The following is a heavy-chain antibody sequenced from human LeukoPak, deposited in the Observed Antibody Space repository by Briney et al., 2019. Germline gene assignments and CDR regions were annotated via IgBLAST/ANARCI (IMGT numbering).Heavy chain of an antibody. CDR3: ATSTSGGASGFDP. Sequence: GESLKISCKGSGYRFTNYWIAWVRQMPGKGLECMGIIYPRDSDTRYSPSFQGQVTISADKSIGTSYLQWNSLKASDTAMYYCATSTSGGASGFDPWGQGTLVTVSS. D-gene: IGHD1-1*01. J-gene: IGHJ5*02. V-gene: IGHV5-51*01. CDR1: GYRFTNYW. CDR2: IYPRDSDT.